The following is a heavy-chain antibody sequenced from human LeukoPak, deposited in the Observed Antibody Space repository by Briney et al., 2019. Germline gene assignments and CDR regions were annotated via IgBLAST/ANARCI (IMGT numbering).Heavy chain of an antibody. D-gene: IGHD2-21*01. Sequence: WGSLRLSCAASGFTVSSSYMSWVRQAPGKGLEWVSVIYSGGSTYYADSVKGRFTISRDNSKNTLYLQMKSLRAEDTAVYYCARASVMAWYGMDVWGQGTTVTVSS. CDR3: ARASVMAWYGMDV. CDR2: IYSGGST. V-gene: IGHV3-66*01. J-gene: IGHJ6*02. CDR1: GFTVSSSY.